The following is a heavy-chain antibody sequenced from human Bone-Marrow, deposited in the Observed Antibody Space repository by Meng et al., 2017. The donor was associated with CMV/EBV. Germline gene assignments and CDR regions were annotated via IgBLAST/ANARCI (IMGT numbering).Heavy chain of an antibody. Sequence: ASVKVSCKASGYTFTGYYMHWVRQAPGQGLEWMGWINPSSGGTNYAQKFQGRVTMTRDTSISTAYMELSRLRSDDTAVYYCARAAGYCSSTSCLNFDYWGQGTLVTVSS. CDR1: GYTFTGYY. CDR3: ARAAGYCSSTSCLNFDY. CDR2: INPSSGGT. V-gene: IGHV1-2*02. D-gene: IGHD2-2*03. J-gene: IGHJ4*02.